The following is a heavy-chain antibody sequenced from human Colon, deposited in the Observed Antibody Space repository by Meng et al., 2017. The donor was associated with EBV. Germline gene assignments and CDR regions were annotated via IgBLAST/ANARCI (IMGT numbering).Heavy chain of an antibody. V-gene: IGHV4-61*01. J-gene: IGHJ5*02. CDR2: IYYIGGT. Sequence: QVQLQESGPVLVKPSETLSPTCTVSGDSVATGRYYWSWIRQPPGKGLEWIAYIYYIGGTNYNPSLKSRLTISLDTSKNQFSLSLRSVTAADTAVYYCARVSGRSFDPWGQGTLVTVSS. CDR3: ARVSGRSFDP. CDR1: GDSVATGRYY. D-gene: IGHD3-10*01.